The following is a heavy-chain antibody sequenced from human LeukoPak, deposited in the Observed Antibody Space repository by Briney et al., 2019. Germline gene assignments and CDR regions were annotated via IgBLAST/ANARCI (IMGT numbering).Heavy chain of an antibody. V-gene: IGHV4-61*02. Sequence: SETLSLTCTVSGGSISSGSYYWSWIRQPGGKGLEWIGRIYTSGSTNYNPSLKSRVTISVDTSKNQFSLKLSSVTAADTAVYYCARDGNGVRYNWFDPWGQGTLVTVSS. CDR3: ARDGNGVRYNWFDP. J-gene: IGHJ5*02. CDR1: GGSISSGSYY. D-gene: IGHD3-9*01. CDR2: IYTSGST.